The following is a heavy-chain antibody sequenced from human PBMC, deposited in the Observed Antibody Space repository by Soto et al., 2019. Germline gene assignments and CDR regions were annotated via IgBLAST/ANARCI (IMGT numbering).Heavy chain of an antibody. D-gene: IGHD2-21*02. CDR2: IYYSGST. CDR1: GGSISSYY. Sequence: SETLSLTCTVSGGSISSYYWSWIRQPPGKGLEWIGYIYYSGSTNYNPSLKSRVTISVDTSRNQFSLKLSSVTAADTAVYYCARTTAAIHLNYWSQGTLVTVSS. J-gene: IGHJ4*02. V-gene: IGHV4-59*12. CDR3: ARTTAAIHLNY.